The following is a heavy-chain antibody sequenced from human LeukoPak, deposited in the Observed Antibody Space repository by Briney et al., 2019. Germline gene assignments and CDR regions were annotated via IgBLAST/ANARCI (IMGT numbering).Heavy chain of an antibody. J-gene: IGHJ3*02. CDR3: ARPNSGSYTGGAFDI. D-gene: IGHD1-26*01. CDR1: GFTFSSYA. V-gene: IGHV3-30*04. Sequence: PGGSLRLSCAASGFTFSSYAMHWVRQAPGKGLEWVAVISYDGSNKYYADSVKGRFTISRDNSKNTLYLQMNSLRAEDTAVYYCARPNSGSYTGGAFDIWGQGTMVTVSS. CDR2: ISYDGSNK.